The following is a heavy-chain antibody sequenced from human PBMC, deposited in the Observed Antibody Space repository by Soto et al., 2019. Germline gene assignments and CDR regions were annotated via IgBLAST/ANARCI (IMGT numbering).Heavy chain of an antibody. V-gene: IGHV4-31*03. CDR3: ARGGYSYGRPDAFDF. CDR2: IYYSGST. CDR1: GGSISSGGYY. D-gene: IGHD5-18*01. J-gene: IGHJ3*01. Sequence: SETLSLTCTVSGGSISSGGYYWSWIRQHPGKGLEWIGYIYYSGSTYYNPSLKSRVTISVDTPKNQFSLKLSSVTAADTAVYYCARGGYSYGRPDAFDFWGQGTMVTVSS.